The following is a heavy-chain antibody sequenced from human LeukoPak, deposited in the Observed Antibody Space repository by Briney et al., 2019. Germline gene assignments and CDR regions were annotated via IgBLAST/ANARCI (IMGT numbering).Heavy chain of an antibody. J-gene: IGHJ3*02. D-gene: IGHD4-17*01. CDR2: IYSGGST. CDR1: GFTVSSNY. Sequence: PGGSLRLSCAASGFTVSSNYMSWVRQAPGKGLEWVSVIYSGGSTYYADSMKGRFTISRDNSKNTLYLQMNSLRAEDTAVYYCARLGLRDAFDIWGQGTMVTVPS. CDR3: ARLGLRDAFDI. V-gene: IGHV3-53*01.